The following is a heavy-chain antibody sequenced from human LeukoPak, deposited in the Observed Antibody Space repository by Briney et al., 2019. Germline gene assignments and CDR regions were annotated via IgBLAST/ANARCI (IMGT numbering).Heavy chain of an antibody. D-gene: IGHD2-8*01. J-gene: IGHJ4*02. CDR2: IKQEGSEK. Sequence: GGSLRLSCAASGFTFRSQWMSWVRQPPGDELEWVASIKQEGSEKYYVDSVRGRFTVSRDNAKNSLYLQMNSLRAEDTAVYYCARLMGDRTIYDSWGQGTLVTVSS. CDR1: GFTFRSQW. V-gene: IGHV3-7*01. CDR3: ARLMGDRTIYDS.